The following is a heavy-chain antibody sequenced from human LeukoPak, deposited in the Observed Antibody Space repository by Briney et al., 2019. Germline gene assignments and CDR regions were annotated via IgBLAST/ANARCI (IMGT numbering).Heavy chain of an antibody. CDR3: ARDPDSSGYSD. D-gene: IGHD3-22*01. J-gene: IGHJ4*02. CDR1: GFTFSSYS. V-gene: IGHV3-21*01. Sequence: GGSLRLSCAASGFTFSSYSMNWVRQAPGKGLEWVSSISSSSRSYIYYADSVKGRFTISRDNAKNSLYLQMNSLRAEDTAVYYCARDPDSSGYSDWGQGTLVTVSS. CDR2: ISSSSRSYI.